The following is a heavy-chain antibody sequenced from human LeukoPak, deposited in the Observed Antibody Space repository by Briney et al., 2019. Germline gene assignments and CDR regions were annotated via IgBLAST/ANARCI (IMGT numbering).Heavy chain of an antibody. CDR1: GFSFSTYD. D-gene: IGHD4-17*01. CDR2: ISTTGGYT. V-gene: IGHV3-23*01. CDR3: AKGFSYGVYYMDV. Sequence: GGSLRLSCVGSGFSFSTYDMGWVRQTPGKGLEWVSAISTTGGYTEDADSVKGRFTISKDSSKTTLYLQMNSLRAEDTAVYYCAKGFSYGVYYMDVWGKGTTVTVSS. J-gene: IGHJ6*03.